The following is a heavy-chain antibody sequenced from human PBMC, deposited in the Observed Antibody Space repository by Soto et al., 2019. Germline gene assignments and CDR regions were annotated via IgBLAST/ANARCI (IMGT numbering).Heavy chain of an antibody. CDR1: GGSISSYY. V-gene: IGHV4-59*01. CDR2: IYYSGST. CDR3: ARDSRSRYFPPYYYYMDV. J-gene: IGHJ6*03. Sequence: PSETLSLTCTVSGGSISSYYWSWIRQPPGKGLEWIGYIYYSGSTNYNPSLKSRVTISVDTSKNQFSLKLSSVTAADTAVYYCARDSRSRYFPPYYYYMDVCAQGTTVTVSS. D-gene: IGHD2-21*01.